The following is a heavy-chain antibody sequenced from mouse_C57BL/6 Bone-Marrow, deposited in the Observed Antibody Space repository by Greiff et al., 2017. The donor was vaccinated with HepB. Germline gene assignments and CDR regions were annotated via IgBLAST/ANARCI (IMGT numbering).Heavy chain of an antibody. CDR2: IDPSDSET. CDR3: ASLHYEWFAY. J-gene: IGHJ3*01. D-gene: IGHD2-4*01. CDR1: GYTFTSYW. V-gene: IGHV1-52*01. Sequence: QVQLKQPGAELVRPGSSVKLSCKASGYTFTSYWMHWVKQRPIQGLEWIGNIDPSDSETHYNQKFKDKATLTVDKSSSTAYMQLSSLTSEDSAVYYCASLHYEWFAYWGQGTLVTVSA.